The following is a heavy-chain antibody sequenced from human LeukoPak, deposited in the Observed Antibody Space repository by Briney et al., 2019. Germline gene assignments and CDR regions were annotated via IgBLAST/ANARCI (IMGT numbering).Heavy chain of an antibody. J-gene: IGHJ4*02. CDR3: ARDSPKVEYYFDY. V-gene: IGHV3-21*01. D-gene: IGHD1-1*01. CDR2: ISDPHSGSET. CDR1: GFTFSSYT. Sequence: PGGSLRLSCAASGFTFSSYTMNWVRQALGQGLEWVSTISDPHSGSETHYADSVKGRFTISRDNAKNSLYLQMKSLRAEDTAVYYCARDSPKVEYYFDYWGQGTLVTVSS.